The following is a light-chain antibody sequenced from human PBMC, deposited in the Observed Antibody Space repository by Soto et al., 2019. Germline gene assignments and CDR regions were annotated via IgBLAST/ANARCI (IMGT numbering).Light chain of an antibody. J-gene: IGKJ3*01. Sequence: DIQMTQSPSTLSASVGDRVTITCRASQSISSWLAWYQQKPGKAPKVLIYKASSLESGVPSRFSGSGSGTEFTLTIRSLQPDDFATYYCQQYNSYPFTFGPGTKVDIK. CDR3: QQYNSYPFT. V-gene: IGKV1-5*03. CDR1: QSISSW. CDR2: KAS.